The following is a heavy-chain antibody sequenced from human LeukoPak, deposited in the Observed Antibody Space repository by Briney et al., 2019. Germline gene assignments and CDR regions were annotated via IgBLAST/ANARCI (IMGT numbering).Heavy chain of an antibody. Sequence: GGSLRLSCAASGFTFSSYGMHWVRQAPGKGLEWVSYISSSGSTIYYADSVKGRFTISRDNAKNSLYLQMNSLRAEDTAVYYCARSGLAARHFFDYWGQGTLVTVSS. CDR3: ARSGLAARHFFDY. V-gene: IGHV3-48*04. J-gene: IGHJ4*02. CDR2: ISSSGSTI. CDR1: GFTFSSYG. D-gene: IGHD6-6*01.